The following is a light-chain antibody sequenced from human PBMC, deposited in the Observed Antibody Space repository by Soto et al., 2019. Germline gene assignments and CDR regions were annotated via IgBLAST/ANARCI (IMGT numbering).Light chain of an antibody. CDR3: AAWDDSLNGVV. CDR2: SNN. V-gene: IGLV1-44*01. J-gene: IGLJ2*01. Sequence: QSVLTQPPSVSGAPGQRVTISCTGNSSNLGAGYDVHWYQQLPRTAPKLLIYSNNQRPSGVPDRFSGSKSGTSASLAISGLQSEDEADYYCAAWDDSLNGVVFGGGTKLTVL. CDR1: SSNLGAGYD.